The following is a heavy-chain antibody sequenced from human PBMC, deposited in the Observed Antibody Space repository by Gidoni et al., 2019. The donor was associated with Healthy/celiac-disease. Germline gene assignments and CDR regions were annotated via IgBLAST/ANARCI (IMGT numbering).Heavy chain of an antibody. Sequence: QLQLQESGPGLVKPSETLSLTCTVSGGSISSSSYYWGWIRQPPGKGLEWIGSIYYSGSTYYNPSLKSRVTISVDTSKNQFSLKLSSVTAADTAVYYCARVGMNLQYCSGGSCYSYWFDPWGQGTLVTVSS. CDR1: GGSISSSSYY. CDR2: IYYSGST. V-gene: IGHV4-39*07. J-gene: IGHJ5*02. D-gene: IGHD2-15*01. CDR3: ARVGMNLQYCSGGSCYSYWFDP.